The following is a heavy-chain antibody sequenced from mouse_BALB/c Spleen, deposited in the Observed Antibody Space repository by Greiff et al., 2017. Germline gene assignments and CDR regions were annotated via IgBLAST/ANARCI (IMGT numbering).Heavy chain of an antibody. Sequence: SGAELVRPGSSVKISCKASGYAFSSYWMNWVKQRPGQGLEWIGQIYPGDGDTNYNGKFKGKATLTADKSSSTAYMQLSSLTSEDSAVYFCARGGIGYAMDYWGQGTSVTVSS. V-gene: IGHV1-80*01. CDR3: ARGGIGYAMDY. J-gene: IGHJ4*01. CDR2: IYPGDGDT. D-gene: IGHD2-14*01. CDR1: GYAFSSYW.